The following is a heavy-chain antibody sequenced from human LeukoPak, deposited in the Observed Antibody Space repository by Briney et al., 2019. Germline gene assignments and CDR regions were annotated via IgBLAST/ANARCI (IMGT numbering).Heavy chain of an antibody. CDR2: ISSSSSYI. CDR1: GFTFRSYS. D-gene: IGHD3-9*01. CDR3: ARDRYSHTQNWFDP. V-gene: IGHV3-21*01. J-gene: IGHJ5*02. Sequence: KPGGSLRLSCAASGFTFRSYSMNWVRQAPGKGLEWVSSISSSSSYIYYADSVKGRFTISRDNAKNSLYLQMNSLRAEDTAVYYCARDRYSHTQNWFDPWGQGTLVTVSS.